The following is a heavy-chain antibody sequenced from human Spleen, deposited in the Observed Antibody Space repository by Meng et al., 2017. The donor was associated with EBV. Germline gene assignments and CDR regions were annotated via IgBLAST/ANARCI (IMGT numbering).Heavy chain of an antibody. V-gene: IGHV4-34*01. Sequence: QVEFKHGGAGLLKPSETLALTCDVYGGPFDGYSWTWIRQPPGKGLEWIGEINHSGNTNYNPSLKSRVTISVDTSKRQFSLKLTSMTAADTAVYYCATWWGKGYYWGQETLVTVSS. J-gene: IGHJ4*02. D-gene: IGHD2-8*02. CDR3: ATWWGKGYY. CDR2: INHSGNT. CDR1: GGPFDGYS.